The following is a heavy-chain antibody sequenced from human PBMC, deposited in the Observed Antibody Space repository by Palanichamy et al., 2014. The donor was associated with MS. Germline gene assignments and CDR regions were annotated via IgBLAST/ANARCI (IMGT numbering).Heavy chain of an antibody. Sequence: EVQLVESGGGLEKPGGSLRLSCAASGFTFSDAWMSWVRQAPGKGLEWVGRIKSKTDGGTTDYAAPVKGRFTISRDDSKNTLYLQMNSLKTEDTAVYYCTTVTEEIWYFDLWGRGTLVTVSS. J-gene: IGHJ2*01. CDR2: IKSKTDGGTT. V-gene: IGHV3-15*01. CDR3: TTVTEEIWYFDL. CDR1: GFTFSDAW.